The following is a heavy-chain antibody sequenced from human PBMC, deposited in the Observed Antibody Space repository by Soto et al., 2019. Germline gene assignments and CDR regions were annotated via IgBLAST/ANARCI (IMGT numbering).Heavy chain of an antibody. V-gene: IGHV4-4*07. J-gene: IGHJ4*02. CDR2: IYTSGST. D-gene: IGHD5-12*01. CDR3: ARERREEIHDGYDIDY. Sequence: QVQLQESGPGLVKPSETLSLTCTVSGDSISNYYWSWIRQPAGKGLEWIGRIYTSGSTDYNPSLKSRVTISIDTSKNQFSLKVTSMTAADTAVYYCARERREEIHDGYDIDYWGQGTLVTVSS. CDR1: GDSISNYY.